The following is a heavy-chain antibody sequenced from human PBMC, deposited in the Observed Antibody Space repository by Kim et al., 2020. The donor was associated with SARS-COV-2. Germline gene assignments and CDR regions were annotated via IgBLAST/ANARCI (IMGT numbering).Heavy chain of an antibody. CDR3: AIEFNRGGSYRGYYYYGMDV. Sequence: GESLKISCKGSGYSFTSYWIGWVRQMPGKGLEWMGIIYPGDSDTRYSPSFQGQVTISADKSISTAYLQWSSLKASDTAMYYCAIEFNRGGSYRGYYYYGMDVWGQGTTVTVSS. J-gene: IGHJ6*02. D-gene: IGHD1-26*01. CDR2: IYPGDSDT. V-gene: IGHV5-51*01. CDR1: GYSFTSYW.